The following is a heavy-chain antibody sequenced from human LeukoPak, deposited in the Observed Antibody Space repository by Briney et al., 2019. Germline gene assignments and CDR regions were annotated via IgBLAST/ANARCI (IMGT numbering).Heavy chain of an antibody. V-gene: IGHV3-30-3*01. D-gene: IGHD2-2*02. CDR3: VRLTLDTVYSYYYYMDV. CDR1: GFTFSSYA. J-gene: IGHJ6*03. Sequence: GGSLRLSCAASGFTFSSYAMHWVRQAPGKGPEWVAVISYDGSNKYYADSVKGRFTISRDNSKNTLYLQMNSLRAEDTAVYYCVRLTLDTVYSYYYYMDVWGKGTTVTVSS. CDR2: ISYDGSNK.